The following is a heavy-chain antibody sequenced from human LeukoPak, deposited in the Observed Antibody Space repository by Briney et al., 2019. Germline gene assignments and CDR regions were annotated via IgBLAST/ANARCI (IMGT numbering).Heavy chain of an antibody. D-gene: IGHD5-12*01. J-gene: IGHJ4*02. CDR1: GFTFSSYA. CDR3: ARDGGYSGYDTNFDY. CDR2: ISYDGSNK. Sequence: GGSLRLSCAASGFTFSSYAMHWVRQAPGKGLEWVAVISYDGSNKYYADSVKGRFTISRDNSKNTLYLQMNSLRAEDTAVYYCARDGGYSGYDTNFDYWGQGTLVTVSS. V-gene: IGHV3-30-3*01.